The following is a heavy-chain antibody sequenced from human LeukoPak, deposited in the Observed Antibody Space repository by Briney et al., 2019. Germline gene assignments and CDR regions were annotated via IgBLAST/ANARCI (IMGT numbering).Heavy chain of an antibody. CDR3: ARVRGDIVVVPAHFDP. D-gene: IGHD2-2*01. CDR2: ISSSGSTI. V-gene: IGHV3-11*01. CDR1: GFTFSDYY. J-gene: IGHJ5*02. Sequence: GGSLRLSCAASGFTFSDYYMSWIRQAPGKGLEWVSYISSSGSTIYYADSVKGRFTISRDNAKNSLYLQMNSLRAEDTAVYYCARVRGDIVVVPAHFDPWGQGTLVTVSS.